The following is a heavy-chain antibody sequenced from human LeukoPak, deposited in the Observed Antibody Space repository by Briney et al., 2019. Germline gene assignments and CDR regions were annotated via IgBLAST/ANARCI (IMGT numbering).Heavy chain of an antibody. CDR3: TRMSRGGPGLPDL. CDR2: LSPDGSST. D-gene: IGHD5-12*01. CDR1: GFTFSSYW. J-gene: IGHJ5*02. Sequence: GGSLRLSCAASGFTFSSYWMQWVRQAPGKGLVWVSRLSPDGSSTTSADSVKGRFTISRDNAKNTLYLQIGSLRADDTAVYYCTRMSRGGPGLPDLWGQGALVTVSS. V-gene: IGHV3-74*01.